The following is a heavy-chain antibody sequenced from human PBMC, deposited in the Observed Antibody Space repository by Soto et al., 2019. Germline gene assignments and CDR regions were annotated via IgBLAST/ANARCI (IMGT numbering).Heavy chain of an antibody. D-gene: IGHD5-18*01. CDR3: ARERGYSYSLDY. CDR2: IIPILGIA. Sequence: SVKVSCKASGGTFSSYTISWVRQAPGQGLEWMGRIIPILGIANYAQKFQGRVTITADKSTSTAYMELSSLRSEDTAVYYCARERGYSYSLDYWGQGTLVTVSS. CDR1: GGTFSSYT. V-gene: IGHV1-69*04. J-gene: IGHJ4*02.